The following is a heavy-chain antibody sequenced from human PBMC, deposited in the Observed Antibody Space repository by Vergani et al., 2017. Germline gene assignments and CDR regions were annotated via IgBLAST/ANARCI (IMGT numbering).Heavy chain of an antibody. D-gene: IGHD6-13*01. CDR1: GFTFSSYA. CDR3: AKVRYSSSWYTVDY. J-gene: IGHJ4*02. V-gene: IGHV3-23*01. CDR2: ISGSGGST. Sequence: EVQLLESGGGLVQPGGSLRLSCAASGFTFSSYAMSWVRQAPGKGVEWVSAISGSGGSTNYADSVKGRFTISRDNSKNALYLQMNSLSAEDTAVYYCAKVRYSSSWYTVDYWGQGTLVTVS.